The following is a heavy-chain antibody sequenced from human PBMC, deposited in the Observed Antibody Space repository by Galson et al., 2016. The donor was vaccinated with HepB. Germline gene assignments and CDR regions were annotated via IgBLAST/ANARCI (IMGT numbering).Heavy chain of an antibody. CDR1: GYTFTPYN. J-gene: IGHJ3*01. CDR2: INPNSGGT. CDR3: ARRRPLTRNALHH. D-gene: IGHD6-6*01. Sequence: LVKVSCKASGYTFTPYNLHWVRQAPGQGLEWMGRINPNSGGTNYAQKFQGRGTITRDTSITTAYMELTRLTSDDTAVYYSARRRPLTRNALHHWGHGTMVIVSS. V-gene: IGHV1-2*02.